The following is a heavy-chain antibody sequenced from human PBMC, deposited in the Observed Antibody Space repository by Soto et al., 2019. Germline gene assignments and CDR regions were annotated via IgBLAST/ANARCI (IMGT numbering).Heavy chain of an antibody. D-gene: IGHD3-10*01. J-gene: IGHJ3*02. CDR3: ARDRQLLWFGESYDAFDI. Sequence: ASVKVSCKASGYTFTSYAMHWVRQAPGQRLEWMGWINAGNGNTKYSQKFQGRVTITRDTSASTAYMELSSLRSEDTAVYYCARDRQLLWFGESYDAFDIWGQGTMVTVSS. CDR2: INAGNGNT. CDR1: GYTFTSYA. V-gene: IGHV1-3*01.